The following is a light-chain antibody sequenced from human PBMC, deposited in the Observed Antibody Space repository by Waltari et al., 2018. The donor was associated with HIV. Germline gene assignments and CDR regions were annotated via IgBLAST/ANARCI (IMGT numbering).Light chain of an antibody. CDR2: QDT. CDR3: QAWDSSTDVV. J-gene: IGLJ2*01. V-gene: IGLV3-1*01. CDR1: KLGDKY. Sequence: SYEVTQPPSVSVSPGQTASITCSGDKLGDKYTCWYQQKPGQSPVLLIYQDTERPSVIPGRFSGSNAGNTATLTIGGTQPMDEADYHCQAWDSSTDVVFGGGTKLTVL.